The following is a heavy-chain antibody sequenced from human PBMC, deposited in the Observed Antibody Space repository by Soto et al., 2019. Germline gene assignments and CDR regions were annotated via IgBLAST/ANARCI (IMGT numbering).Heavy chain of an antibody. Sequence: PGGSLRLSCEASGFTFSNYWIHWVRQVPGKGLVWVSGINSDGSRANYADSVMGRFTISRDNAKDTLYLQMNSLRAEDTATYYFLRVTLARYCSAASCSEGFDIWGQGTLVTVSS. CDR1: GFTFSNYW. V-gene: IGHV3-74*01. J-gene: IGHJ3*02. CDR2: INSDGSRA. D-gene: IGHD2-15*01. CDR3: LRVTLARYCSAASCSEGFDI.